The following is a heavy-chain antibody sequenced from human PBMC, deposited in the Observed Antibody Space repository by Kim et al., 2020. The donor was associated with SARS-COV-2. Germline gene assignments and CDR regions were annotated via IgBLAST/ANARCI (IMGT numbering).Heavy chain of an antibody. CDR2: INKVSSTI. D-gene: IGHD3-22*01. Sequence: GGSLRLSCVGSGFDVSRHAMNWVRQAPGKGLEWVAYINKVSSTIYYADSVKGRFTISRDNAEKSLYLQMNSLRDEDTALYYCARDDGSGPNDAFDVWGQGTMVTVST. V-gene: IGHV3-48*02. CDR1: GFDVSRHA. J-gene: IGHJ3*01. CDR3: ARDDGSGPNDAFDV.